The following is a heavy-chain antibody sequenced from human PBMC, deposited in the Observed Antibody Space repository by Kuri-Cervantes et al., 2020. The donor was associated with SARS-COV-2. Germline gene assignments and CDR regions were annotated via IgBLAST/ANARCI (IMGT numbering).Heavy chain of an antibody. D-gene: IGHD1-26*01. CDR2: IYYSGST. Sequence: GSLRLSCTVSGGSISSYYWSWIRQPPGKGLEWIGNIYYSGSTNYNPSLKSRVTISVDTSKNQFSLKLSSVTAADTAVYYCARGRVGATPGRFVGFDYWGQGTLVTVSS. CDR1: GGSISSYY. V-gene: IGHV4-59*12. CDR3: ARGRVGATPGRFVGFDY. J-gene: IGHJ4*02.